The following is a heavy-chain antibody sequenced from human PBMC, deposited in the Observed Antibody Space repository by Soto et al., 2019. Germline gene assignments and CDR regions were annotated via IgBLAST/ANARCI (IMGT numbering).Heavy chain of an antibody. V-gene: IGHV3-11*01. CDR3: AREPPSYYYDSSGYYVV. J-gene: IGHJ3*01. CDR1: GFTFSDYY. CDR2: ISSSGSTI. Sequence: GGSLRLSCAASGFTFSDYYMSWIRQAPGKGPEWVSYISSSGSTIYYADSVKGRFTISRDNAKNSLYLQMNSLRAEDTAVYYCAREPPSYYYDSSGYYVVWGQGTMVTVS. D-gene: IGHD3-22*01.